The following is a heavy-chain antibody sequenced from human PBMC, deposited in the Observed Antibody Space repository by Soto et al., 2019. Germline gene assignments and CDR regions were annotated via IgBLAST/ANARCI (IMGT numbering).Heavy chain of an antibody. CDR2: INVDNGNT. V-gene: IGHV1-18*01. Sequence: GASVKVSCKASGYTFTSYGISWVRQAPGQRLEWMGWINVDNGNTKYSQNFQGRVTINQDTSASTAYMELSSLTSEDTAVYYCAREKWGSGSRWLDPWGQGTLVTVSS. CDR3: AREKWGSGSRWLDP. D-gene: IGHD6-19*01. CDR1: GYTFTSYG. J-gene: IGHJ5*02.